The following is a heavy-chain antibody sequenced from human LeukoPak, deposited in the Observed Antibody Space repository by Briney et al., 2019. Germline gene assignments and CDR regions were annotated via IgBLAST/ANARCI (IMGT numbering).Heavy chain of an antibody. J-gene: IGHJ3*02. Sequence: SQTLSLTCTVSGGSISSGSYYWSWIRQPPGKGLEWIGYIYYSGSTNYNPSLKSRVTISVDTSKNQFSLKLSSVTAADTAVYYCARVGLAYDAFDIWGQGTMVTVSS. CDR1: GGSISSGSYY. CDR2: IYYSGST. V-gene: IGHV4-61*01. CDR3: ARVGLAYDAFDI.